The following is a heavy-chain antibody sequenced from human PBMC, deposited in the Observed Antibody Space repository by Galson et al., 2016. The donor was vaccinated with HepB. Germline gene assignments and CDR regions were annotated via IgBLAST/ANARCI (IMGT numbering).Heavy chain of an antibody. Sequence: CAISGDSVSNNGVAWNWIRQSPSRGLEWLGRAYYRSNFYYDYATSVKSRITINADTSKNQLSVQLNSVTPDDTAVYYRARGGGSGNYFYYHYHMDVWGQGTTVTVSS. V-gene: IGHV6-1*01. CDR1: GDSVSNNGVA. CDR3: ARGGGSGNYFYYHYHMDV. CDR2: AYYRSNFYY. D-gene: IGHD3-10*01. J-gene: IGHJ6*03.